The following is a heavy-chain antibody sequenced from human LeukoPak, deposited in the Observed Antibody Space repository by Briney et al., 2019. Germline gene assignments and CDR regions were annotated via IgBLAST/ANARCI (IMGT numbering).Heavy chain of an antibody. CDR1: GYTFTAYY. V-gene: IGHV1-2*02. Sequence: ASVKVSCKASGYTFTAYYMHWVRQAPGQGLEWMGWINPNSGGTNYAQKFQGRVTMTRDTSISTAYMDLSRLRSDDTAVYYCAVDYGGSRPDYWGQGTLVTVSS. J-gene: IGHJ4*02. CDR3: AVDYGGSRPDY. CDR2: INPNSGGT. D-gene: IGHD4-23*01.